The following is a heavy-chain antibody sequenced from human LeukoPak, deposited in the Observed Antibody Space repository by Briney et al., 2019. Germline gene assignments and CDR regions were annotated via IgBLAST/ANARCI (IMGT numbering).Heavy chain of an antibody. CDR1: GFTVSSNY. D-gene: IGHD3-10*01. J-gene: IGHJ4*02. Sequence: GGSLRLSCAASGFTVSSNYMTWVRQAPGKGLEWVAFIRYDGSNKYYADSVKGRFTISRDNSKNTLYLQMNSLRAEDTAVYYCAKNYYGSGSYYKDRFTAPYYFDYWGQGTLVTVSS. V-gene: IGHV3-30*02. CDR2: IRYDGSNK. CDR3: AKNYYGSGSYYKDRFTAPYYFDY.